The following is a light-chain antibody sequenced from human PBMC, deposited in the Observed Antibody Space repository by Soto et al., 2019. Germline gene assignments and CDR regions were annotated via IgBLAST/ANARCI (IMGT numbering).Light chain of an antibody. V-gene: IGLV2-14*01. Sequence: QSVLTQPASVSGSPGQSITISCTGSSSDVDNGYNSVSWYQQHPGKAPKLMIYEVRNRPSGVSNRFSGSTSGNTASLTISRLQAEDEADYYCSSYSTSATAYVFGTGTKVTVL. CDR2: EVR. CDR3: SSYSTSATAYV. J-gene: IGLJ1*01. CDR1: SSDVDNGYNS.